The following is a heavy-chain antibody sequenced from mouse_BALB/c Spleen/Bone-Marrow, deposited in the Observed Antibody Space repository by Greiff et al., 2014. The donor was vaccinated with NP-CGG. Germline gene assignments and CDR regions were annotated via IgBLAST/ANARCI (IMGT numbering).Heavy chain of an antibody. Sequence: VMLVESGAELAKPGASVKVSCKASGYTFTSHWMHWVKQRPGQGLEWIGYINPSTGHTEYDQKFKDKATLTADKSSSTAYMQLSSLTSEDSAVYYCVRGNWEAMDYWGQGTSVTVSS. CDR2: INPSTGHT. CDR3: VRGNWEAMDY. D-gene: IGHD4-1*01. V-gene: IGHV1-7*01. CDR1: GYTFTSHW. J-gene: IGHJ4*01.